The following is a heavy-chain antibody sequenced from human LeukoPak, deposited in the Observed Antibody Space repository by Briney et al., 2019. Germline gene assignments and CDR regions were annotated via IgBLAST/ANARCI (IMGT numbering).Heavy chain of an antibody. CDR3: ARGPAGSSSWYDY. CDR2: ISSSGSII. CDR1: GFTFSDYY. V-gene: IGHV3-11*01. J-gene: IGHJ4*02. D-gene: IGHD6-13*01. Sequence: GGSLRLSCAASGFTFSDYYMSWIRQAPGKGLEWVSYISSSGSIIYYADSVKGRSTISRDNAKNSLYLQMSSLRAEDTAVYYCARGPAGSSSWYDYWGQGTLVTVSS.